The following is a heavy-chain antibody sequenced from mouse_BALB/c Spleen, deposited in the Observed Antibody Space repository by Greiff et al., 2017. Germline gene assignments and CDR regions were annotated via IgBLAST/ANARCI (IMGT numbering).Heavy chain of an antibody. Sequence: EVMLVESGGGLVQPGGSRKLSCAASGFTFSSFGMHWVRQAPEKGLEWVAYISSGSSTIYYADTVKGRFTISRDNPKNTLFLQMTSLRSEDTAMYYCARLNWAGAMDYWGQGTSVTVSS. J-gene: IGHJ4*01. CDR2: ISSGSSTI. V-gene: IGHV5-17*02. CDR1: GFTFSSFG. D-gene: IGHD4-1*01. CDR3: ARLNWAGAMDY.